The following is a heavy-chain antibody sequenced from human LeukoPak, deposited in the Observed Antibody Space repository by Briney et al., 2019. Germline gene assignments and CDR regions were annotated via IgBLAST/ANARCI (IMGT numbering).Heavy chain of an antibody. CDR2: ISGSGGST. CDR3: AKDLRSYYDSSGYYQTLYFDY. Sequence: PAGSLRLSCAASGFTFSSYAMSWVRQAPGKGLEWVSAISGSGGSTYYADSVKGRFTISRDNSKNTLYLQMNSLRAEDTAVYYCAKDLRSYYDSSGYYQTLYFDYWGQGTLVTVSS. D-gene: IGHD3-22*01. CDR1: GFTFSSYA. V-gene: IGHV3-23*01. J-gene: IGHJ4*02.